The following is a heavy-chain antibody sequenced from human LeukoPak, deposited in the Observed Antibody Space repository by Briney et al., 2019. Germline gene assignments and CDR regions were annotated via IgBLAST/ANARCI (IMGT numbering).Heavy chain of an antibody. V-gene: IGHV4-59*01. CDR3: ARTQMGYFFDY. J-gene: IGHJ4*02. Sequence: SETLSLTCTVSDDSIRTYFWSWIRQPPGKGLEWIGYISYSGSTNYKPSLKSRVTISVDTSKNQFSLKLSSVIAADTAVYYCARTQMGYFFDYWGQGTLVTVSS. D-gene: IGHD5-24*01. CDR2: ISYSGST. CDR1: DDSIRTYF.